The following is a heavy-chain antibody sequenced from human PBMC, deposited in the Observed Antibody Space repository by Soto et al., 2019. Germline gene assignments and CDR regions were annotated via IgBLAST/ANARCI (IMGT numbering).Heavy chain of an antibody. Sequence: QVQLQESGPGLVKPSQTLSLTCTVSGGSISIGGYYWSWIRQHPGKGLEWIGYIYYSGSFYYNPSLRSRVTLSVDTSKDQFSLKLSSVTAADTAVYYCARGGVVPASIEVNWFDPWGQGTLVTVSS. D-gene: IGHD2-2*02. CDR2: IYYSGSF. CDR1: GGSISIGGYY. J-gene: IGHJ5*02. CDR3: ARGGVVPASIEVNWFDP. V-gene: IGHV4-31*03.